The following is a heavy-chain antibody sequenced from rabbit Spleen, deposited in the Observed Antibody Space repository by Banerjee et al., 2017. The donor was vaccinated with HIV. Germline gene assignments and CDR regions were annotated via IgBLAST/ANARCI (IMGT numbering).Heavy chain of an antibody. CDR2: IYTGSSDST. D-gene: IGHD6-1*01. Sequence: QEQLVESGGGLVQPEGSLTLTCTASGFSFSTNYYMCWVRQAPGKGLEWIGCIYTGSSDSTWYATWAKGRFTISKTSSTTVTLQMTSLTAADTATYFCARNTDGGGGYAARINLWGPGTLVTVS. J-gene: IGHJ4*01. CDR1: GFSFSTNYY. CDR3: ARNTDGGGGYAARINL. V-gene: IGHV1S45*01.